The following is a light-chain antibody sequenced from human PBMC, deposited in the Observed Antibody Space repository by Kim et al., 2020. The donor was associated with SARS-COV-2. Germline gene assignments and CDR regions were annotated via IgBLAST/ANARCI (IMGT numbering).Light chain of an antibody. V-gene: IGLV2-8*01. CDR3: SSYAGSNSVV. Sequence: QSALTQPPSASGSPGQSVSISCTGTSSDVGGYKYVSWYQQYPGKAPKLLIYEVNKRPSGVPDRFSGSKSGNTASLTVSGLQAEDEADYYCSSYAGSNSVVFGGGTQLTVL. CDR1: SSDVGGYKY. J-gene: IGLJ2*01. CDR2: EVN.